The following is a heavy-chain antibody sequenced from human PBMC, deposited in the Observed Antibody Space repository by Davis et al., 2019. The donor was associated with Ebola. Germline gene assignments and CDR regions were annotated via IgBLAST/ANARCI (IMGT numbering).Heavy chain of an antibody. Sequence: MPSETLSLTCTVSGGSISSGDYYWSWIRQPPGKGLEWIGYIHYSGSTKNNPSLKSRVTISVDTSKNQFYLKLTSVTTADTAVYYCARAQFPTTSDHWGQGTLVTVSS. V-gene: IGHV4-61*08. J-gene: IGHJ4*02. CDR2: IHYSGST. D-gene: IGHD1-1*01. CDR3: ARAQFPTTSDH. CDR1: GGSISSGDYY.